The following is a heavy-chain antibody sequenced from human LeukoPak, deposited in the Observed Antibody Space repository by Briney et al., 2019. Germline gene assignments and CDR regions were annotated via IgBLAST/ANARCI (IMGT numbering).Heavy chain of an antibody. D-gene: IGHD2-15*01. J-gene: IGHJ4*02. CDR2: ISYSGST. CDR1: GGSISSGGYL. V-gene: IGHV4-31*11. Sequence: PSETLSLTCAVSGGSISSGGYLWSWIRQHPGKGLECIGHISYSGSTYYTPSLKSRVTISVDKSNNQYSLKLSSVTAADTAVYYCARGRPRYCSGGSCYSYDYWGQGTLVTVSS. CDR3: ARGRPRYCSGGSCYSYDY.